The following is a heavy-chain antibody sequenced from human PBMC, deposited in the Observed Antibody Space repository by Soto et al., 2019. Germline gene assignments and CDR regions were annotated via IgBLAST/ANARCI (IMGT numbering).Heavy chain of an antibody. D-gene: IGHD6-6*01. CDR1: GGSISSSSYY. J-gene: IGHJ4*02. V-gene: IGHV4-39*01. CDR3: ARHRGYSSSSLDY. CDR2: IYYSGST. Sequence: PWETLSLTCTVSGGSISSSSYYWGWIRQPPGKGLEWIGSIYYSGSTYYNPSLKSRVTISVDTSKNQFSLKLSSVTAADTAVYYCARHRGYSSSSLDYWGQGTLVTVSS.